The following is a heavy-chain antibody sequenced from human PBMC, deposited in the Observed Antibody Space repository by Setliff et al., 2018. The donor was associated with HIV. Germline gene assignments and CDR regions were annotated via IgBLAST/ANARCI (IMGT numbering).Heavy chain of an antibody. CDR1: GYSISNGYY. D-gene: IGHD3-16*01. V-gene: IGHV4-38-2*02. CDR3: AKTVVGDSYALPNDGFDI. CDR2: IYQTGSI. Sequence: PSETLSLTCSVSGYSISNGYYWGWFRQSPGKGLEWIATIYQTGSIYYNPSLQNRATMSVDTSNNRFSLKLSSVTALDTAVYYCAKTVVGDSYALPNDGFDIWGQGTMVTVSS. J-gene: IGHJ3*02.